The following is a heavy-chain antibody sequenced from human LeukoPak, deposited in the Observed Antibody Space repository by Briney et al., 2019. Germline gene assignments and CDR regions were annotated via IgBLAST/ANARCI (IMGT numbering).Heavy chain of an antibody. CDR1: GGSISSGSYY. CDR3: ARDSPHYYDSSGYHYDAFDI. D-gene: IGHD3-22*01. CDR2: IYTSGST. J-gene: IGHJ3*02. Sequence: SETLSLTCTASGGSISSGSYYWSWIRQPAGKGLEWIGRIYTSGSTNYNPSLKSRVTISVDTSKNQFSLKLSSVTAADTAVYYCARDSPHYYDSSGYHYDAFDIWGQGTMVTVSS. V-gene: IGHV4-61*02.